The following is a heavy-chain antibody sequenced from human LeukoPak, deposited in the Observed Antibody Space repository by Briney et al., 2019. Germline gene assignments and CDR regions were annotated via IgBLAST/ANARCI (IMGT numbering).Heavy chain of an antibody. CDR1: GGSFCGYY. CDR2: INHSGST. D-gene: IGHD3-3*01. V-gene: IGHV4-34*01. Sequence: SETLSLTCALYGGSFCGYYWSWLRQPPGKGLEWIGEINHSGSTNYNPSLKSRVTISVDTSKNQFSLKLSSVTAADTAVYFCARGVLDDAFDIWGQGTMVSVCS. CDR3: ARGVLDDAFDI. J-gene: IGHJ3*02.